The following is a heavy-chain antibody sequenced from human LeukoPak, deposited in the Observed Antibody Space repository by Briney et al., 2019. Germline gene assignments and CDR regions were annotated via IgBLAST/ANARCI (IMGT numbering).Heavy chain of an antibody. CDR2: IYYSGST. CDR1: GGSISSYY. Sequence: SETLSLTCTVSGGSISSYYWSWIRQPPGKGLEWIGYIYYSGSTNYNPSLKSRVTISVDTSKKQFSLKLRSVTAEDTAVYYCARVSGYDWESFYDYWGQGTLVTVSS. D-gene: IGHD5-12*01. J-gene: IGHJ4*02. V-gene: IGHV4-59*01. CDR3: ARVSGYDWESFYDY.